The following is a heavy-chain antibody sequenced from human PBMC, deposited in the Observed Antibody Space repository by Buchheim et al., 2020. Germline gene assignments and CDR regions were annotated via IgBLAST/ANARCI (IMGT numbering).Heavy chain of an antibody. CDR1: GGTFSSYA. D-gene: IGHD3-22*01. CDR2: IIPIFGTA. CDR3: ASGGDSSGYYRLNYYYYGMDV. Sequence: QVQLVQSGAEVKKPGSSVKVSCKASGGTFSSYAISWVRQAPGQGLEWMGGIIPIFGTANYAQKFQGRVTITADKSTSTAYMELSSLRSEDTAVYYCASGGDSSGYYRLNYYYYGMDVWGQGTT. V-gene: IGHV1-69*06. J-gene: IGHJ6*02.